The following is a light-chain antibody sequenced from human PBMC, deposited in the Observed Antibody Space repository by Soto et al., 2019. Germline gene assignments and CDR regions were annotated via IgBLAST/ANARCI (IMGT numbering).Light chain of an antibody. J-gene: IGKJ2*01. Sequence: DIPMTQSPSSLSASVGDRVTITCRASQSISSYLNWYQQKPGKDPKLLIYAASSLQSGVPSRFSGSGSGTDFTLTISSLQPEDCATYYCQQSYSTPYTFGQGTKLEIK. CDR1: QSISSY. CDR3: QQSYSTPYT. CDR2: AAS. V-gene: IGKV1-39*01.